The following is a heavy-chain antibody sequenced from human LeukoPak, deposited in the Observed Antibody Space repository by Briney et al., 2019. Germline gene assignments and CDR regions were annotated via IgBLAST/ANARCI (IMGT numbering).Heavy chain of an antibody. D-gene: IGHD3-22*01. CDR2: INWNGGTI. J-gene: IGHJ4*02. CDR1: GFTFENFG. V-gene: IGHV3-20*04. CDR3: ARGRTYYYDSSGYYFDC. Sequence: GGSLRLSCAASGFTFENFGMSWVRQAPGKGLEWVSGINWNGGTIAYADSVKGRFTISRDNAKNTLYLQMNSLRAEDTAVYYCARGRTYYYDSSGYYFDCRGQGTLVTVSS.